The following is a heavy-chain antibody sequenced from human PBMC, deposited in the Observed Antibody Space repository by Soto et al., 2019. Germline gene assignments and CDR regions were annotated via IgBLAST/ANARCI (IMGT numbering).Heavy chain of an antibody. CDR3: ARDFNSGSYLYFDY. CDR1: GFTFSDYY. CDR2: ISSSGSTI. V-gene: IGHV3-11*01. D-gene: IGHD1-26*01. J-gene: IGHJ4*02. Sequence: LRLSCAASGFTFSDYYMSWIRQAPGKGLEWVSYISSSGSTIYYADSVKGRFTISRDNSKSTLYLQMNSLRAEDTAVYYCARDFNSGSYLYFDYWGQGTLVTVS.